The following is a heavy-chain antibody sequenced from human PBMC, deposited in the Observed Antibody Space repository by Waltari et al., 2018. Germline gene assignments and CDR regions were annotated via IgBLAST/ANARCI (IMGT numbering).Heavy chain of an antibody. V-gene: IGHV4-34*01. Sequence: QVQLQQWGAGLLKPSETLSLTCAVYGGSFSGYYWSWIRQPPGKGLEWIGKINHSGSTNYNPSHKSRVTISEDTSKNQFSLKLSSVTAADTAVYYCARGIYCSGGSCHFDYWGQGTLVTVSS. CDR1: GGSFSGYY. CDR3: ARGIYCSGGSCHFDY. CDR2: INHSGST. J-gene: IGHJ4*02. D-gene: IGHD2-15*01.